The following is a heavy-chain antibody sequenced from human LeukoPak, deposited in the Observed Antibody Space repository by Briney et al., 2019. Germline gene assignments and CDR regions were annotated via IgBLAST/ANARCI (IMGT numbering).Heavy chain of an antibody. CDR3: ARKDDYGDYLFDP. D-gene: IGHD4-17*01. Sequence: SQTLSLTCTVSGGSISSGDYYWSWIRQPPGKGLEWIGYIYYSGSTNYNPSLKSRVTISVDTSKNQFSLKLSSVTAADMAVYYCARKDDYGDYLFDPWGQGTLVTVSS. CDR2: IYYSGST. V-gene: IGHV4-30-4*01. CDR1: GGSISSGDYY. J-gene: IGHJ5*02.